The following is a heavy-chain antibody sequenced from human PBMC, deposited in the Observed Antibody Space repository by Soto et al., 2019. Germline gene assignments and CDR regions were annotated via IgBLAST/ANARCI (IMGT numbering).Heavy chain of an antibody. CDR3: AKVSITKTSAVTFDS. CDR1: GFTFSTYD. CDR2: VSYDAGYK. Sequence: QVQLVESGGGMVQPGRSLRLSCTVSGFTFSTYDMHWVRQAPGKGLEWVAVVSYDAGYKNYADSVKGRLTISRDNPKDTLYLQTTGLTPEDTAVYYCAKVSITKTSAVTFDSWGQGTLVTVSS. D-gene: IGHD2-15*01. J-gene: IGHJ4*02. V-gene: IGHV3-30*18.